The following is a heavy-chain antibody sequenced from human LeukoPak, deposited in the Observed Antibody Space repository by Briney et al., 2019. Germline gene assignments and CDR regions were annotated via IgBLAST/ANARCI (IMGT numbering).Heavy chain of an antibody. Sequence: GASVKVSCKASGGTFSSYAISWVRQAPGQGLEWMGWINPNSGGTNYAQKFQGRVTMTRDTSISTAYMELSRLSSDDTAMYYCARGQLVSVSWFGPWGQGTLVTVSS. D-gene: IGHD6-6*01. CDR1: GGTFSSYA. V-gene: IGHV1-2*02. CDR3: ARGQLVSVSWFGP. CDR2: INPNSGGT. J-gene: IGHJ5*02.